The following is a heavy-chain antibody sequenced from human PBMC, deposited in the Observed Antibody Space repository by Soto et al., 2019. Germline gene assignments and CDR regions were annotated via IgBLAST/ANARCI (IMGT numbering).Heavy chain of an antibody. J-gene: IGHJ3*02. CDR2: ITPFNGNT. V-gene: IGHV1-45*02. CDR1: GYTFTYRY. Sequence: QMQLVPSGAEVKKTGSSVKVSCKASGYTFTYRYLHWVRQAPGQALEWMGWITPFNGNTNYAQKFQDRVTITRDRSMSTAYMELSSLRSEATAMYYCAIIGYGSSTSYYADDAFDICGQGTMVTVSS. CDR3: AIIGYGSSTSYYADDAFDI. D-gene: IGHD2-2*01.